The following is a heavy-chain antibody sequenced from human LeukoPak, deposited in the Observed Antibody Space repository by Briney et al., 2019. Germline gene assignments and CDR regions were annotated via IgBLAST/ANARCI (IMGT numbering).Heavy chain of an antibody. V-gene: IGHV3-48*03. Sequence: GGSLRLSCAASGFTFSSYEMNWVRQAPGKGLEWVSYISSSGSTIYYADSVKGRFTISRDNAKNSLYLQMNSLRAEDTAVYYCAREPYYYDSSGHPLDYWGQGTLVTVSS. CDR1: GFTFSSYE. CDR3: AREPYYYDSSGHPLDY. J-gene: IGHJ4*02. D-gene: IGHD3-22*01. CDR2: ISSSGSTI.